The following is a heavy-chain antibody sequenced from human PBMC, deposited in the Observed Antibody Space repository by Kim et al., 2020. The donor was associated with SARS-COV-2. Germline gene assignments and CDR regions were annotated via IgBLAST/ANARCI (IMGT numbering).Heavy chain of an antibody. CDR2: ISYDGSNK. CDR3: ARPYYDIFTGYYPFDY. V-gene: IGHV3-30*04. Sequence: GGSLRLSCAASGFTFSSYALHWVRQAPGKGLEWVAVISYDGSNKYYADSVKGRFTISRDNSKNTLYLQMNSLRAEDTAVYYCARPYYDIFTGYYPFDYWGQGTLVTVSS. J-gene: IGHJ4*02. CDR1: GFTFSSYA. D-gene: IGHD3-9*01.